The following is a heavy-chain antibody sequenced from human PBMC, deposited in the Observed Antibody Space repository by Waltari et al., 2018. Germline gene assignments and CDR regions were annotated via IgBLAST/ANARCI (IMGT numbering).Heavy chain of an antibody. Sequence: QVQLVQSGAEVKKPGASVKVACKASGYTFTGYYMHWVRQAPGKGLEWVGGINPNSGGANFAQTFQGRVTMTREPSISTAYMELSRLRSDDTAVYYCARAPRVIAAAGMDVWGQGTTVTVSS. J-gene: IGHJ6*02. V-gene: IGHV1-2*02. D-gene: IGHD6-13*01. CDR2: INPNSGGA. CDR3: ARAPRVIAAAGMDV. CDR1: GYTFTGYY.